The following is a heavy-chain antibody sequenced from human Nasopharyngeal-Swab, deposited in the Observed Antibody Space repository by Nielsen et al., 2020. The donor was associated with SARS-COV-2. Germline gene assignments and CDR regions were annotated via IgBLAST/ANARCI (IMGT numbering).Heavy chain of an antibody. Sequence: WVRQAPGQGLERMGIINPSGGSTSYAQKFQGRVTMTRDTSTSTVYMELSSLRSEDTAVYYCARVISLGEYYFDYWGQGTWSPSPQ. V-gene: IGHV1-46*01. J-gene: IGHJ4*02. D-gene: IGHD3-10*01. CDR3: ARVISLGEYYFDY. CDR2: INPSGGST.